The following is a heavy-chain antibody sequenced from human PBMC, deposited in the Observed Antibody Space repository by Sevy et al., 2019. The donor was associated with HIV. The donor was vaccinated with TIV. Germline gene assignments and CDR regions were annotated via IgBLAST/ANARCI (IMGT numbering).Heavy chain of an antibody. CDR2: IGWNSGSV. CDR1: GFRFEDYG. Sequence: GGSLRLSCAASGFRFEDYGMHWVRRAPGKGLEWVSGIGWNSGSVGYAVSVKGRFTISRDNAKNLLYLQMNSLTSEDTALYYCAKDLLRYGSGCYPLDYWGQGTVVTVSS. CDR3: AKDLLRYGSGCYPLDY. V-gene: IGHV3-9*01. J-gene: IGHJ4*02. D-gene: IGHD3-10*01.